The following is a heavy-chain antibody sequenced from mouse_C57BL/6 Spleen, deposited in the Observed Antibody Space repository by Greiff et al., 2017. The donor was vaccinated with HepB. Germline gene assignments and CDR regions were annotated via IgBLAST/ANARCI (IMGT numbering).Heavy chain of an antibody. Sequence: EVQRVESGPGLVKPSQSLSLTCSVTGYSITSGYYWNWIRQFPVNKLEWMGYISYDGSNNYNPSLKNRISITRDTSKNQFYLKLNSVTTEDTATYYCASGNYGPFDYWGQGTTLTVSS. J-gene: IGHJ2*01. CDR2: ISYDGSN. V-gene: IGHV3-6*01. CDR3: ASGNYGPFDY. D-gene: IGHD1-2*01. CDR1: GYSITSGYY.